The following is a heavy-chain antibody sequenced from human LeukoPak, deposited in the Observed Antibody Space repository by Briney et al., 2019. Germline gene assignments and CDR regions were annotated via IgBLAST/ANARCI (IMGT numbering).Heavy chain of an antibody. CDR1: GFTFSDYY. CDR3: AKDLLRQLPGD. CDR2: ISSSGSTI. J-gene: IGHJ4*02. Sequence: GGSLRLSCAASGFTFSDYYMSWIRQAPGKGLEWVSYISSSGSTIYYADSVKGRFTTSRDNAKNTLYLQMNSLRAEDTAVYYCAKDLLRQLPGDWGQGTLVTVSS. V-gene: IGHV3-11*01. D-gene: IGHD1-1*01.